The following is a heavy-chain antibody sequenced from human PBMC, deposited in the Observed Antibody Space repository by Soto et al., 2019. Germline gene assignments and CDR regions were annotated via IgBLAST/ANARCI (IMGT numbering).Heavy chain of an antibody. J-gene: IGHJ6*02. CDR1: GYTFTSYD. CDR3: ARSPAAGYYYYGMDV. V-gene: IGHV1-8*01. D-gene: IGHD6-13*01. Sequence: QVQLVQSGAEVKKPGASVKVSCKASGYTFTSYDINWVRQATGQGLEWMGWMNPNSGNTGYAQKFQGRVTMTRNTSXXTAYMELSSLRSEDTAVYYCARSPAAGYYYYGMDVWGQGTTVTVSS. CDR2: MNPNSGNT.